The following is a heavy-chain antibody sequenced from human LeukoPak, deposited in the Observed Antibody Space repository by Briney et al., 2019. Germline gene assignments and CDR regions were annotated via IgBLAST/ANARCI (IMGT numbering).Heavy chain of an antibody. J-gene: IGHJ4*02. V-gene: IGHV3-21*04. CDR2: ISSSSSYI. D-gene: IGHD5-18*01. CDR1: GFTFSSYS. Sequence: GGSLRLSCAASGFTFSSYSMNWVRQAPGKGLEWVSSISSSSSYIYYADSVKGRFTISRDNSKNTLYLQMNSLRAEDTAVYYCAKGSSGGYSYYFDYWGQGTLVTVSS. CDR3: AKGSSGGYSYYFDY.